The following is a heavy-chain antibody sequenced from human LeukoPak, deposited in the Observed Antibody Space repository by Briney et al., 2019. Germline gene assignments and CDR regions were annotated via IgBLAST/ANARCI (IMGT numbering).Heavy chain of an antibody. CDR1: GFTFSSYG. D-gene: IGHD6-19*01. Sequence: QPGRSLRLSCAASGFTFSSYGMHWVRQAPGKGLEWVAVISFDGSNKYYADSVRGRFTVSRDNSKDTLYLQMNSLRAEDTAVYYCAKDEIGAVAGLLDYWGQGILVTVSS. CDR3: AKDEIGAVAGLLDY. CDR2: ISFDGSNK. V-gene: IGHV3-30*18. J-gene: IGHJ4*02.